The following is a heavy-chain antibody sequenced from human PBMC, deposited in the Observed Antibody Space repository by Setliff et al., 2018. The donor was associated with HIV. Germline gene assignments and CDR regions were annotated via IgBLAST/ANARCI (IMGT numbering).Heavy chain of an antibody. J-gene: IGHJ5*02. V-gene: IGHV1-18*01. Sequence: ASVKVSCKASGYSFRNYDLNWVRQASGQGLEWMGWISSDNGNTIYAQKFQGRVAMTIDTSTSTAHMELRSLTSDDTAVYYCARLSCTDGNCFPYNWFDPWGQGTLVTVSS. CDR3: ARLSCTDGNCFPYNWFDP. CDR2: ISSDNGNT. D-gene: IGHD2-15*01. CDR1: GYSFRNYD.